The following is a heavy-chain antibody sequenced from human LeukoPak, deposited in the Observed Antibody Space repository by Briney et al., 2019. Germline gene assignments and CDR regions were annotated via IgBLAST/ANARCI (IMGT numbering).Heavy chain of an antibody. Sequence: SETLSLTCTVSGGSISSYYWSWIRQPPGKGLEWIGYIYYSGSTNYNPSLKSRVTISVDTSKNQFSLKLSSVTAADTAVYYCARVGYCSGGSCYREGYFDYWGRGTLVTVSS. D-gene: IGHD2-15*01. V-gene: IGHV4-59*01. CDR2: IYYSGST. CDR1: GGSISSYY. CDR3: ARVGYCSGGSCYREGYFDY. J-gene: IGHJ4*02.